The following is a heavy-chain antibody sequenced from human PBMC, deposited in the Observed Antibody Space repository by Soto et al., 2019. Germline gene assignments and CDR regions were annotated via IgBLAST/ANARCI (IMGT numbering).Heavy chain of an antibody. Sequence: HMQLVQSGPEVRKPGTSVKVSCKASGFTVTSSGMQWVRQARGQRLEWIGWIVVGSGHTNYAQKFQERVTISRDMSXXTAYMELSRLTSEDTAVYYCAATTWMQASHYAMDVWGQGTTVTVSS. D-gene: IGHD5-18*01. CDR1: GFTVTSSG. CDR2: IVVGSGHT. V-gene: IGHV1-58*02. CDR3: AATTWMQASHYAMDV. J-gene: IGHJ6*02.